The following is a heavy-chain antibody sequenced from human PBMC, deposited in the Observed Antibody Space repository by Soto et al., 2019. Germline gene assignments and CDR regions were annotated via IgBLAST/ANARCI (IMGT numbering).Heavy chain of an antibody. Sequence: QAQLVQSGVEMKNVGASVKVSCKASGYTFTSYGISWVRQAPGQGLEWMGWISGFSDDTNHAQKFQGRVTVTKDTSTSTAYMELRSLKSDDTAVYYCARSGSYYPARNWFGPWGQGTLVTVSS. CDR3: ARSGSYYPARNWFGP. CDR2: ISGFSDDT. CDR1: GYTFTSYG. J-gene: IGHJ5*02. D-gene: IGHD3-10*01. V-gene: IGHV1-18*01.